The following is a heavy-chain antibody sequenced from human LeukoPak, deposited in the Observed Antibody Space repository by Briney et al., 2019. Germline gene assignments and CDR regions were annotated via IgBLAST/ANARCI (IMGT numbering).Heavy chain of an antibody. CDR2: IIPILGIA. D-gene: IGHD3-16*01. Sequence: SVKVSCKASGGTFSSYAVSWVRQAPGQGLEWMGRIIPILGIANYAQKFQGRVTITADKSTSTAYMELSSLRSEDTAVYYCAILWGITAFDIWGQGTMVTVSS. J-gene: IGHJ3*02. V-gene: IGHV1-69*04. CDR1: GGTFSSYA. CDR3: AILWGITAFDI.